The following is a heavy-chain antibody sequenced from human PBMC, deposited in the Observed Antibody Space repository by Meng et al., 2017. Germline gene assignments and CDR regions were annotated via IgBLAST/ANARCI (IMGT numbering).Heavy chain of an antibody. CDR2: SYSGGGT. V-gene: IGHV3-53*02. CDR1: GFTVSSNY. CDR3: ARDWRY. D-gene: IGHD1-1*01. J-gene: IGHJ4*02. Sequence: EGPVVGTGGGFTQPGGSLRLSCASSGFTVSSNYMSWVRQAPGKGLEWVSVSYSGGGTYYADSVKGRFTISRDNSKNTLYLQMNSLRAEDTAVYYCARDWRYWGQGTLVAVSS.